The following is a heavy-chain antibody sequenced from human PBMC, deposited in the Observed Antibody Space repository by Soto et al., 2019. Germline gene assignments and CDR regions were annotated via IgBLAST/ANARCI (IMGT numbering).Heavy chain of an antibody. Sequence: GGSLRLSCAASGFILSSYEVNWVRQAPGKGLEWVSYISRTGSIIYYADSVKGRFTISRDNAKNSLYLQLNSLRAEDTAVYYWARGKQPLIYKYYSMDVWGQGTTVTVSS. J-gene: IGHJ6*02. D-gene: IGHD2-2*02. CDR3: ARGKQPLIYKYYSMDV. V-gene: IGHV3-48*03. CDR2: ISRTGSII. CDR1: GFILSSYE.